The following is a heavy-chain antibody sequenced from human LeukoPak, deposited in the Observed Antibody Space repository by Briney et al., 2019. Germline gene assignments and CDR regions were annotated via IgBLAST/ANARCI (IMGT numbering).Heavy chain of an antibody. Sequence: ASVKVSCKASGYTFTSYDINWVRQAPGQGLEWMGWINPNSGGTNYAQKFQGRVTMTRDTSISTAYMELSRLRSDDTAVYYCARGYCSSTSCYNLDYWGQGTLVTVSS. J-gene: IGHJ4*02. CDR2: INPNSGGT. CDR1: GYTFTSYD. CDR3: ARGYCSSTSCYNLDY. V-gene: IGHV1-2*02. D-gene: IGHD2-2*02.